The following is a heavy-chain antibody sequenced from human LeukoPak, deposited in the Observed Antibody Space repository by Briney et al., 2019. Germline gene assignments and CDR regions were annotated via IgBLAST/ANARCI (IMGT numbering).Heavy chain of an antibody. V-gene: IGHV3-48*03. D-gene: IGHD2-21*01. J-gene: IGHJ6*04. CDR3: ARDPYGGMDV. Sequence: PGGSLRLSRAASGFTFSSYEMNWVRQAPGKGLEWVSYISSSGSTIYYADSVKGRFTISRDNAKNSLYLQMNSLRAEDTAVYYCARDPYGGMDVWGKGTTVTVSS. CDR1: GFTFSSYE. CDR2: ISSSGSTI.